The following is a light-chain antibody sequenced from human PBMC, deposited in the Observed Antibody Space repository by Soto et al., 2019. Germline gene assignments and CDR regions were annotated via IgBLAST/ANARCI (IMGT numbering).Light chain of an antibody. CDR1: SSNIGAGYD. Sequence: QSVLTQPPSVSGAPGQRVTISCTGSSSNIGAGYDVHWYQQLPGTAPKLLIYGNSNRPSGVPDRISGSKSGTSASLAITGLLAEDEADYYCQSYDSSLSGFVVFGGGTKLTVL. CDR3: QSYDSSLSGFVV. CDR2: GNS. V-gene: IGLV1-40*01. J-gene: IGLJ2*01.